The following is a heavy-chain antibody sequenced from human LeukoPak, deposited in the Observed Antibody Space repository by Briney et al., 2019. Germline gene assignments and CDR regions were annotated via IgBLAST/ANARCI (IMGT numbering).Heavy chain of an antibody. CDR2: IYYRGST. D-gene: IGHD4-17*01. Sequence: SGPLSLTCTVSGGSISSYYWTWIRQPPGRGLEWIGNIYYRGSTNYNPSLKSRVTISIDTSKNQLSLKMNSVTAADTAVYYCARAGDHWFFDLWGRGTLVTVSS. CDR3: ARAGDHWFFDL. J-gene: IGHJ2*01. CDR1: GGSISSYY. V-gene: IGHV4-59*01.